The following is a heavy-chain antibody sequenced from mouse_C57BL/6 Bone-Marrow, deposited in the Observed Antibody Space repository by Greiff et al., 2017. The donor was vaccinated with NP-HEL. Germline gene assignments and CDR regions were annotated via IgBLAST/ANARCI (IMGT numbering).Heavy chain of an antibody. J-gene: IGHJ3*01. Sequence: EVKLMESGGGLVKPGGSLKLSCAASGFTFSSYAMSWVRQTPEKRLEWVATISDGGSYTYYPDNVKGRFTISRDNAKNNLYLQMSHLKSEDTAMYYCLGVTTLFAYWGQGTLVTVSA. CDR1: GFTFSSYA. D-gene: IGHD2-1*01. V-gene: IGHV5-4*03. CDR2: ISDGGSYT. CDR3: LGVTTLFAY.